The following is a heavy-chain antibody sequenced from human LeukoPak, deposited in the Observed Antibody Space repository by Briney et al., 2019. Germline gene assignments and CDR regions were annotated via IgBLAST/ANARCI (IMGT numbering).Heavy chain of an antibody. Sequence: SETLSLTCTVSGGSISSSSYYWGWIRQPPGKGLEWIGSIYYSGSTYYNPSLKSRVTISVDTSKNQFSLKLSSVTAADTAVYYCARQRSLCSSASCYKNWFDPWGQGTLVTVSS. D-gene: IGHD2-2*01. CDR2: IYYSGST. J-gene: IGHJ5*02. CDR1: GGSISSSSYY. CDR3: ARQRSLCSSASCYKNWFDP. V-gene: IGHV4-39*01.